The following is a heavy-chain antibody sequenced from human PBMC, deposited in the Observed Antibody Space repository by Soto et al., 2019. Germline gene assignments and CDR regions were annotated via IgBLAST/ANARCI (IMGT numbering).Heavy chain of an antibody. CDR1: GGSFSGYY. Sequence: SETLSLTCAVYGGSFSGYYWSWIRQPPGKGLEWIGEINHSGSTNYNPSLKSRVTISVDTSKNQFSLKLSSVTAADTAVYYCARGRRASSSLYSVVDVRVTNWFDPWGQGTLVTVSS. CDR3: ARGRRASSSLYSVVDVRVTNWFDP. J-gene: IGHJ5*02. V-gene: IGHV4-34*01. D-gene: IGHD6-13*01. CDR2: INHSGST.